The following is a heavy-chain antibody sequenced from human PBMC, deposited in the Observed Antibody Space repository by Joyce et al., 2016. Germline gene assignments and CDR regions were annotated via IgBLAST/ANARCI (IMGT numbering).Heavy chain of an antibody. CDR1: GFIVSSSA. CDR3: ARERRMDTTSRPGFYYFFGLDL. Sequence: QVQLVESGGGVVQPGKSLRLSCAPSGFIVSSSAMHWVRQAPDKWLEWVAINKKNGNNKYYGDSVSGRLTISRDKSKNMWFLQINSLRAEDTAVYYCARERRMDTTSRPGFYYFFGLDLWGQGTTVTVSP. CDR2: NKKNGNNK. D-gene: IGHD3-22*01. V-gene: IGHV3-33*05. J-gene: IGHJ6*01.